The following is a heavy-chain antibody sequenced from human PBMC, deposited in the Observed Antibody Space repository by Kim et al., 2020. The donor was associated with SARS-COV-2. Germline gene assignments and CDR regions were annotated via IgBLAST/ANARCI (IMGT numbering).Heavy chain of an antibody. Sequence: GGSLRLSCAASGFTFSNHAVNWVRQAPGKGLEWVSVITGGAGNTYYADSVKGRYTVSRDNSKNTLYLQMNSLRVEDTAVYYCATCLRPEDYYGMDFWGQGTTVTVSS. CDR2: ITGGAGNT. J-gene: IGHJ6*02. CDR3: ATCLRPEDYYGMDF. D-gene: IGHD3-16*01. CDR1: GFTFSNHA. V-gene: IGHV3-23*01.